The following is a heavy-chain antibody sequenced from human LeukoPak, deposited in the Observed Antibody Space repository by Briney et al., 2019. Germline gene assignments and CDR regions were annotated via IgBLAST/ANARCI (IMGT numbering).Heavy chain of an antibody. CDR2: IYYSGST. V-gene: IGHV4-59*01. Sequence: SETLSLTCTVSGGSISSYYWTWIRQPPGKGLEWIGYIYYSGSTNYNPSLKSRVTISIDTSKNQFSLKLTSVTPADTAVYYCARVGGPNYFSYGMDVWGQGTTVTVSS. CDR3: ARVGGPNYFSYGMDV. D-gene: IGHD3-16*01. J-gene: IGHJ6*02. CDR1: GGSISSYY.